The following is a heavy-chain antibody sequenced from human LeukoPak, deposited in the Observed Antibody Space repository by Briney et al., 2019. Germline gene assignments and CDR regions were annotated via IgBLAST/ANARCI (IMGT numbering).Heavy chain of an antibody. Sequence: AGSLRLSCVGSGFSFSTYDMGWVRQTPGKGLEWVSAISTTGGYTEDADSVKGRFTISRDNSQNTLFLQMHSLRAEDTAVYYCAKKPATIKFPFDIWGQGTLVTVSP. CDR1: GFSFSTYD. CDR3: AKKPATIKFPFDI. V-gene: IGHV3-23*01. J-gene: IGHJ4*02. CDR2: ISTTGGYT. D-gene: IGHD5-24*01.